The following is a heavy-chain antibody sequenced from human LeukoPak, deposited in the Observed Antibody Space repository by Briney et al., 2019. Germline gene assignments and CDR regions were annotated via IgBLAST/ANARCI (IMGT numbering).Heavy chain of an antibody. J-gene: IGHJ6*03. D-gene: IGHD6-19*01. CDR2: INSDGSST. CDR3: ARQYSSGWYAVYYYYYMDV. V-gene: IGHV3-74*01. CDR1: GFTFSSYW. Sequence: GGSLRLSCAASGFTFSSYWMHWVRQAPGKGLVWVSRINSDGSSTSYADSVKGRFTISRDNAKNTLYLQMNSLRAEDTAVYYCARQYSSGWYAVYYYYYMDVWGKGTTVTVSS.